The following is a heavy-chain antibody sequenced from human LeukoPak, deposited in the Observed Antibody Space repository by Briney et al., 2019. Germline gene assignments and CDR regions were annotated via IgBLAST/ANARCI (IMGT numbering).Heavy chain of an antibody. J-gene: IGHJ6*03. CDR3: AREYPIYYYYYYYMDV. CDR2: IKQDGSEK. V-gene: IGHV3-7*01. CDR1: GFTFSSYW. Sequence: GGSLRLSCAASGFTFSSYWMSWVRQAPGKGLEWVANIKQDGSEKYYVDPVKGRFTISRDNAKNSLYLQMNSLRAEDTAVYYCAREYPIYYYYYYYMDVWGKGTTVTVSS.